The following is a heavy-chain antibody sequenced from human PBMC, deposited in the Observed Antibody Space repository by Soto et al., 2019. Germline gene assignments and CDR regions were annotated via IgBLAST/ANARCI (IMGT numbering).Heavy chain of an antibody. J-gene: IGHJ4*02. D-gene: IGHD5-18*01. Sequence: ASVKVSCKASGYIFTDYYMHWVRQAPGQHLEWIGWIDVGSGNTNYAQKFQERVTITRDMSTSTAYMELSSLRSEDTAVYYCAAALRGYSYGPLDYWGQGTLVTVSS. CDR3: AAALRGYSYGPLDY. CDR1: GYIFTDYY. V-gene: IGHV1-58*02. CDR2: IDVGSGNT.